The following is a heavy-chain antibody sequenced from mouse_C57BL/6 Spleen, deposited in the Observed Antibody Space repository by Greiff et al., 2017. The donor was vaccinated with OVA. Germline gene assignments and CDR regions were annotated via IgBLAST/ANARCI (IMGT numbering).Heavy chain of an antibody. J-gene: IGHJ2*01. CDR1: GYSITSGYY. CDR3: AREGRRGAPYYFDY. CDR2: ISYDGSN. V-gene: IGHV3-6*01. Sequence: ESGPGLVKPSQSLSLTCSVTGYSITSGYYWNWIRQFPGNKLEWMGYISYDGSNNYNPSLKNRISITRDTSKNQFFLKLNTVTTEDTATYYCAREGRRGAPYYFDYWGQGTTLTVSS.